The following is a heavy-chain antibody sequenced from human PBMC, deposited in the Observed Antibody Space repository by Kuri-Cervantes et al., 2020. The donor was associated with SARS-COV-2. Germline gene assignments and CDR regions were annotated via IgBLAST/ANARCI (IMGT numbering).Heavy chain of an antibody. J-gene: IGHJ4*02. CDR1: GFTFSSYG. CDR3: AKDHRYSSSSGVGYFDS. V-gene: IGHV3-30*02. Sequence: GESLKISCAASGFTFSSYGMHWVRQTPGKGLEWVAFIRYDGQSKYYADSVKGRFTISRDSSKDTLYLQMNSPRTDDTAFYYCAKDHRYSSSSGVGYFDSWGQGTLVTVSS. CDR2: IRYDGQSK. D-gene: IGHD6-6*01.